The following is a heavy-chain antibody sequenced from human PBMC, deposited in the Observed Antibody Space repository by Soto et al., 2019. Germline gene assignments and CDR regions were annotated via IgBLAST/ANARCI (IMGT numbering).Heavy chain of an antibody. Sequence: QVQLQESGPGLVKPSDTLSLTCAVSGYSISSSNWWGWIRQPPGKGLEWIGYIYYSGSTYYNPSLKSRVTMSVDPSKNQFSLKLSSVTAVDTAVYYCARHGYYYDSSGYYAVAFDIWGQGTMVTVSS. CDR3: ARHGYYYDSSGYYAVAFDI. CDR2: IYYSGST. J-gene: IGHJ3*02. CDR1: GYSISSSNW. V-gene: IGHV4-28*01. D-gene: IGHD3-22*01.